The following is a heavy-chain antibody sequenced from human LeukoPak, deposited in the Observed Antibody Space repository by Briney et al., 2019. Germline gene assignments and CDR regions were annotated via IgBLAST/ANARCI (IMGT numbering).Heavy chain of an antibody. V-gene: IGHV4-61*02. Sequence: SETLSLTCTVSGGSISSGSYYWSWIRQPAGKGLEWIGRIYTSGSTNYNPSLKSRVTISVDTSKNQFSLKLSSVTAADTAVYYCARGSLYSSSPGYFDYWGQGTLVTVSS. J-gene: IGHJ4*02. CDR3: ARGSLYSSSPGYFDY. CDR2: IYTSGST. D-gene: IGHD6-13*01. CDR1: GGSISSGSYY.